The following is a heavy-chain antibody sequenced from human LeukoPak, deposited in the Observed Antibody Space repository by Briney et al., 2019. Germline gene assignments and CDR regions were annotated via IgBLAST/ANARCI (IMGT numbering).Heavy chain of an antibody. V-gene: IGHV1-2*02. CDR1: GYTFTRYY. Sequence: GASVKVSCKASGYTFTRYYMHWVRQAPGQGLKWMGWINPNSGGTNYAQKFQGRVTMTSDTSISTAYMELSRLRPDDTAVYYCAGTRCTNCVCYPDNGFDPWGQGTLVTVSS. D-gene: IGHD2-8*01. J-gene: IGHJ5*02. CDR2: INPNSGGT. CDR3: AGTRCTNCVCYPDNGFDP.